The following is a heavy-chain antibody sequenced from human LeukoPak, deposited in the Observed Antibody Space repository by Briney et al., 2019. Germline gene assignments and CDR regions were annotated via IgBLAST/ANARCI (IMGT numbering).Heavy chain of an antibody. CDR2: IYYTGST. CDR3: ARVRSKSLYDSSGYYSDYYYMDV. D-gene: IGHD3-22*01. V-gene: IGHV4-39*02. CDR1: GGSISGSSYY. J-gene: IGHJ6*03. Sequence: SETLSLTCTVSGGSISGSSYYWGWVRQPPGKGLEWIATIYYTGSTSYNPSLKSRVNVSVDTSKDHFSLTLRSVIAADTAVYYCARVRSKSLYDSSGYYSDYYYMDVWGKGATVTISS.